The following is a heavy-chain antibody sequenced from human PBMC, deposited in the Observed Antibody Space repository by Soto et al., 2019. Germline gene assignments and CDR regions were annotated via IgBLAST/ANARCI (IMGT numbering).Heavy chain of an antibody. CDR1: GYSFTSYW. D-gene: IGHD6-13*01. V-gene: IGHV5-10-1*01. CDR3: ARLQPAAGDNDLTFDY. Sequence: EVQLVQSGAEVKKPGESLRISCKGSGYSFTSYWISWVRQMPGKGLEWMGRIEPSDSYTNYSPSFQGHVTISADKSISTAYLQWSSLKASDTAMYYCARLQPAAGDNDLTFDYWGQGTLVTVSS. J-gene: IGHJ4*02. CDR2: IEPSDSYT.